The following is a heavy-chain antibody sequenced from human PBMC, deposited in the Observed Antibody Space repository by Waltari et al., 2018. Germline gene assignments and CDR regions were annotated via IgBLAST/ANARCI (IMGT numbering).Heavy chain of an antibody. Sequence: QVQLQESGPGLVKPSQALSLTCTVSGGPISSGGYDWSWIRQHPGKGLEWIGYIYYSGSTYYNPSLTSRVAISVDTSKNQFSLKLSSVTAADTAVYYCARDTCSGGSCRIDYWGQGTLVTVSS. J-gene: IGHJ4*02. D-gene: IGHD2-15*01. CDR1: GGPISSGGYD. CDR3: ARDTCSGGSCRIDY. CDR2: IYYSGST. V-gene: IGHV4-31*03.